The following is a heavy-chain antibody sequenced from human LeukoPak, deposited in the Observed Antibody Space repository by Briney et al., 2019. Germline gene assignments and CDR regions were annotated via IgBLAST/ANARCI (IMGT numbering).Heavy chain of an antibody. CDR1: GFTFSSYG. V-gene: IGHV3-30*18. CDR3: AKDRAMYKIVDYGGNSDAFDI. CDR2: ISYDGSNK. Sequence: GGSLRLSCAASGFTFSSYGMHWVRQAPGKGLEWVAVISYDGSNKYYADSVKGRFTISRDNSKNTLYLQMNSLRAEDTAVYYCAKDRAMYKIVDYGGNSDAFDIWGQGTMVTVSS. D-gene: IGHD4-23*01. J-gene: IGHJ3*02.